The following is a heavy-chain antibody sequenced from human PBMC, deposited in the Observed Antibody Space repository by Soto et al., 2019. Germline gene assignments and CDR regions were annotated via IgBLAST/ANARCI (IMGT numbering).Heavy chain of an antibody. CDR1: GFTFSSYA. CDR2: ISGSGGST. Sequence: GGSLRLSCATSGFTFSSYAMNWVRQAPGKGLEWVSAISGSGGSTNYADSVEGRFTISRDNSKNTLYLQMSSLRAEDTAVYYCARAGGIAVPGSQLDYWGQGTLVTVSS. D-gene: IGHD6-19*01. J-gene: IGHJ4*02. V-gene: IGHV3-23*01. CDR3: ARAGGIAVPGSQLDY.